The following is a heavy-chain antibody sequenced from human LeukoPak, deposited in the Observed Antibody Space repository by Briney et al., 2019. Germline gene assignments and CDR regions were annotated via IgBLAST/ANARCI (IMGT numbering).Heavy chain of an antibody. V-gene: IGHV1-46*01. CDR3: AREAFRMIAYGMDV. CDR2: INPSGGST. J-gene: IGHJ6*02. Sequence: ASVKVSCKASGGTFSSYAISWVRQAPGQGLEWMGIINPSGGSTSYAQKFQGRVTMTRDTSTSTVYMELSSLRSEDTAVYYCAREAFRMIAYGMDVWGQGTTVTVSS. D-gene: IGHD3-22*01. CDR1: GGTFSSYA.